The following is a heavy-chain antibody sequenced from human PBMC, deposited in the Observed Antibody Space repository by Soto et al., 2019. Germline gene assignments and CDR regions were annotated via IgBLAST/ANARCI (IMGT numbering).Heavy chain of an antibody. J-gene: IGHJ4*02. Sequence: GGSLRLSCAASGFSFSISPMHWVRQAPGKGLEWVSIISSRSSNIYYADSVKGRFTISRDNARNSIYLQMNSLRGEDTAVYYCARVPHDYGDYYFDYWGQGAPVTVSS. D-gene: IGHD4-17*01. V-gene: IGHV3-21*01. CDR3: ARVPHDYGDYYFDY. CDR2: ISSRSSNI. CDR1: GFSFSISP.